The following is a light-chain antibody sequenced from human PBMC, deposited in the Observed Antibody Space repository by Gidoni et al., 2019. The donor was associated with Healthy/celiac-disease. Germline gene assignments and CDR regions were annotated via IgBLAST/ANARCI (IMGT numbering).Light chain of an antibody. CDR3: QQSDNTPRT. CDR2: AAS. V-gene: IGKV1-39*01. Sequence: DIQMTQSPSSLSAPVGDRVTITCRASQSISSYLNWYQQKPGKAPKLLVYAASSLQSGVPSRFSGSGSGTDFTLTISSLQPEDFATYYCQQSDNTPRTFGQXTKVEIK. J-gene: IGKJ1*01. CDR1: QSISSY.